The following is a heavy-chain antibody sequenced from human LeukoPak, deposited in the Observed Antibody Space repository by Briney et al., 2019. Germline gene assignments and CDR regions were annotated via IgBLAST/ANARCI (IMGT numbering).Heavy chain of an antibody. V-gene: IGHV3-64*01. D-gene: IGHD2-21*01. CDR1: GFTFSSYA. J-gene: IGHJ4*02. CDR2: ISSNGGST. CDR3: ARGSFYHIAWDY. Sequence: TGGSLRLSCAASGFTFSSYAMHWVRQAPGEGLEYVSAISSNGGSTYYANSVKGRFTISRDNSKNTLYLQMGSLRAEDMAVYYCARGSFYHIAWDYWGQGTLVTVSS.